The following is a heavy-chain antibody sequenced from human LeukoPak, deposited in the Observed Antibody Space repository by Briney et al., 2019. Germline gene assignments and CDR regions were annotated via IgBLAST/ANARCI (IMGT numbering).Heavy chain of an antibody. CDR1: GYTFTDYY. J-gene: IGHJ5*02. D-gene: IGHD5-18*01. V-gene: IGHV1-2*02. CDR3: ARDTAMANGWFDP. CDR2: INRNSGGT. Sequence: ASVKVSCKASGYTFTDYYIHWVRQAPGQGLEWMGWINRNSGGTNYAQKFQGRVTMTRDTSISTAYMELSRLRSDDTAVYYCARDTAMANGWFDPWGQGTLVTVSS.